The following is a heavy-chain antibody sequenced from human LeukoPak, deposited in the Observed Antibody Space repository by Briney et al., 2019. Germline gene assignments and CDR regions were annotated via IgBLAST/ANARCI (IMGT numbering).Heavy chain of an antibody. CDR3: ARVGRPSRTTWISGDY. V-gene: IGHV1-46*01. D-gene: IGHD1-1*01. J-gene: IGHJ4*02. CDR1: GYIFTSYH. CDR2: INPSGGST. Sequence: GASVKVSCKASGYIFTSYHMHWVRQAPGQGLEWMGIINPSGGSTSYAQKFQGRVTITADKSTSTAYMELSSLRSEDTAVYYCARVGRPSRTTWISGDYWGQGTLVTVSS.